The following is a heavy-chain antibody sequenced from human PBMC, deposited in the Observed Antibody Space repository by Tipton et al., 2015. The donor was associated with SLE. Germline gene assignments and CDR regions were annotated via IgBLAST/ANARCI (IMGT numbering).Heavy chain of an antibody. V-gene: IGHV3-74*01. CDR2: INSDGSST. D-gene: IGHD6-13*01. CDR1: GFTFSSYW. Sequence: GSLRLSCAASGFTFSSYWMHWVRQVPGKGLVWVSRINSDGSSTSYADSVKGRFTISRDNAKNTLYLQMNSLRAEDTAVYYCAKDGPGYSKIMDVWGQGTTVTVSS. CDR3: AKDGPGYSKIMDV. J-gene: IGHJ6*02.